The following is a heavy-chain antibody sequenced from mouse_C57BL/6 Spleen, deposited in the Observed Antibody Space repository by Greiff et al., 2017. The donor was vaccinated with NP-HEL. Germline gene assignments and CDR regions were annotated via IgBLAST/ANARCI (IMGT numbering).Heavy chain of an antibody. CDR1: GFSLTSYG. J-gene: IGHJ4*01. Sequence: VQLQESGPGLVQPSQSLSITCTVSGFSLTSYGVHWVRQSPGKGLEWLGVLWSGGSTDYNAAFISRLSISKDNSKSQVFFKMNSLQADDTSIYYCARSGGNYGNYAMDYWGQGTSVTVSS. CDR3: ARSGGNYGNYAMDY. CDR2: LWSGGST. V-gene: IGHV2-2*01. D-gene: IGHD2-1*01.